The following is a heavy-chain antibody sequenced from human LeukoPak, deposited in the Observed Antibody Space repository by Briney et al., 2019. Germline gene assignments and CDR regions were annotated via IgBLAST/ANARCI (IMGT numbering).Heavy chain of an antibody. V-gene: IGHV1-18*01. J-gene: IGHJ4*02. CDR2: ISAYNGNT. CDR3: ARGATSDDFDY. D-gene: IGHD1-26*01. CDR1: GYIFTSYG. Sequence: VASVKVSCKASGYIFTSYGISWVRQAPGQGLEWMGWISAYNGNTNYAQKLQGRVTMTTDTSTSTAYMELSSLRSDDTAVYYCARGATSDDFDYWGQGTLVTVSS.